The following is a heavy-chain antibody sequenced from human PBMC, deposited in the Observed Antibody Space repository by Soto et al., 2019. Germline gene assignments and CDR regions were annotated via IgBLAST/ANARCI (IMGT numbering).Heavy chain of an antibody. CDR2: LYYSGNT. CDR1: GGSISPFY. D-gene: IGHD2-15*01. J-gene: IGHJ4*02. V-gene: IGHV4-59*01. Sequence: SETLSLTCTVSGGSISPFYWSWVRQPPGKGLEWIGYLYYSGNTNYNPSLKSRVTISVDASKNQVSLRLTSVTAADTAVYYCARVGGVAARTFDYWGQGTVVTVYS. CDR3: ARVGGVAARTFDY.